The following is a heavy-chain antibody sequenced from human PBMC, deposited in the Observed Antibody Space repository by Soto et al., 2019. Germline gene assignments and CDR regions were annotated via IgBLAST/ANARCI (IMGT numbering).Heavy chain of an antibody. J-gene: IGHJ5*02. D-gene: IGHD3-22*01. V-gene: IGHV1-2*04. CDR2: INPNSGGT. CDR3: ARDLDDSSGYGIDP. Sequence: ASVKVSCKASGYTFTGYYMHWVRQAPGQGLEWMGWINPNSGGTNYAQKFQGWVTMTRDTSASTAYMELSSLRSEDTAVYYCARDLDDSSGYGIDPWGQGTLVTVSS. CDR1: GYTFTGYY.